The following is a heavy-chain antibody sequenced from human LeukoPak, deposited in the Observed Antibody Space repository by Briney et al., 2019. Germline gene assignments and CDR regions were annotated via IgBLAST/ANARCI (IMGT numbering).Heavy chain of an antibody. CDR1: GGSFSGYY. V-gene: IGHV4-34*09. CDR3: ASSGWPYNWFDP. CDR2: IYYSGST. J-gene: IGHJ5*02. Sequence: SETLSLTCAVYGGSFSGYYWSWIRQPPGKGLEWIGYIYYSGSTYYNPSLKSRVTISVDTSKNQFSLKLSSVTAADTAVYYCASSGWPYNWFDPWGQGTLVTVSS. D-gene: IGHD6-19*01.